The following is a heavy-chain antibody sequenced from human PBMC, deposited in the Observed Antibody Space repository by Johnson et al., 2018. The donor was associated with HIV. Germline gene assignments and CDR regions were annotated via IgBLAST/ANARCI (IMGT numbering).Heavy chain of an antibody. CDR3: AKDLYSSSWTNDAFEI. CDR2: VSGSGDKT. V-gene: IGHV3-23*04. J-gene: IGHJ3*02. Sequence: VYLVESGGGVVRPGGSLRLSCAASGFTFDNYGMSWVRQAPGKGLEWVSGVSGSGDKTHYVDSVKGRFTISRDNSKNTLFLHMNSLRAEDTAVYHCAKDLYSSSWTNDAFEIWGQGTMVTVSS. D-gene: IGHD6-13*01. CDR1: GFTFDNYG.